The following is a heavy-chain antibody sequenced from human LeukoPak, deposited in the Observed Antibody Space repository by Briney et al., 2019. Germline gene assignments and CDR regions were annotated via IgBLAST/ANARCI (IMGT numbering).Heavy chain of an antibody. J-gene: IGHJ4*02. D-gene: IGHD6-19*01. Sequence: GGSLRLSCAASGFTFSSYSMNWVRQAPGKGLEWVSYISSSSSTIYYADSVKGRFTISRDNAKNSLDLQMNSLRAEDTAVYFCARMNSGWFDYWGQGTLVTVSS. V-gene: IGHV3-48*04. CDR1: GFTFSSYS. CDR3: ARMNSGWFDY. CDR2: ISSSSSTI.